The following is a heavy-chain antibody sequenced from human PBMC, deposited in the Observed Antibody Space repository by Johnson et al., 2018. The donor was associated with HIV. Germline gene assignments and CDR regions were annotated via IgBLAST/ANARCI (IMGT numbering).Heavy chain of an antibody. CDR3: AKGEAQEGWIQLWFYAFDM. CDR2: IKFDGNNK. J-gene: IGHJ3*02. V-gene: IGHV3-30*02. D-gene: IGHD5-18*01. CDR1: GFNFTHYG. Sequence: QVQLVESGGGVVQPGGSLRLSCGTSGFNFTHYGFHWVRQAPGKGLEWVAFIKFDGNNKYYADSVKGRFSISRDNSKNTLYLQMNSLRGEDTAVYYCAKGEAQEGWIQLWFYAFDMWGRGTRVTGSS.